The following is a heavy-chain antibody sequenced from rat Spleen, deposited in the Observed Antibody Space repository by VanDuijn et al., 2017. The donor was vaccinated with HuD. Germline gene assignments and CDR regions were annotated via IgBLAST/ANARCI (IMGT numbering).Heavy chain of an antibody. V-gene: IGHV5-27*01. D-gene: IGHD1-2*01. Sequence: EVQLVESGGGLVQPGRSLKLSCAASGRTFSDYYMAWVRQAPTKGLEWVASITNTGGSTYYPDSVKGRFTVSRDNVKSTLYLQMNSLRSEDTATYYCTREGTIAALAYWGQGVMVTVSS. CDR3: TREGTIAALAY. CDR2: ITNTGGST. J-gene: IGHJ2*01. CDR1: GRTFSDYY.